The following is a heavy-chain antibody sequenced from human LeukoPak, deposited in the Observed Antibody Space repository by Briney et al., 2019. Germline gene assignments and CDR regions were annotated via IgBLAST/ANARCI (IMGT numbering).Heavy chain of an antibody. CDR3: AKDPDYYDSGSTVGY. Sequence: GGSLRLSCAASGFTFSSYAMSWVRQAPGKGLEWVSAISGSGGSTYYADSVKGRFTISRDNSKNTLYLQMNSLRAEDTAVYYCAKDPDYYDSGSTVGYWGQGTLVTVSS. V-gene: IGHV3-23*01. J-gene: IGHJ4*02. D-gene: IGHD3-10*01. CDR2: ISGSGGST. CDR1: GFTFSSYA.